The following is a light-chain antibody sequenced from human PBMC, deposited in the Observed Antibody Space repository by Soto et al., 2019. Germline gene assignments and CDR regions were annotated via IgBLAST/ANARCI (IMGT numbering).Light chain of an antibody. CDR2: EVS. Sequence: QSALTQPASVSGSPGQSITISCTGTSSDVGAYKYVSWYQQHPGKAPKLMIYEVSNRPSGVSNRFSGSKSGNTASVTISGLQAEDEADYYCCSYAGSYTSYVFGTGTKLTVL. J-gene: IGLJ1*01. CDR1: SSDVGAYKY. V-gene: IGLV2-14*01. CDR3: CSYAGSYTSYV.